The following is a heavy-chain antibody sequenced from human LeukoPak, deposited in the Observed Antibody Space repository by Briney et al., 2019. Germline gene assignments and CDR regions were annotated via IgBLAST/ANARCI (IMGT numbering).Heavy chain of an antibody. CDR1: RFTFSSYS. CDR2: ITASGTAM. J-gene: IGHJ4*02. Sequence: GGSLRLSCAASRFTFSSYSMNWVRQAPGKGLEWVSHITASGTAMFYADSVKDRFTISRDNAKNTLYLQMNSLRDEDTAVYYCARSGSYRFDYWGQGTLVTVSS. CDR3: ARSGSYRFDY. V-gene: IGHV3-48*02. D-gene: IGHD1-26*01.